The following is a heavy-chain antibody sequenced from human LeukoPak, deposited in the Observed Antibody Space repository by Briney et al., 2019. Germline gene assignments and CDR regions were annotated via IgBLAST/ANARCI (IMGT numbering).Heavy chain of an antibody. CDR1: GYRFTDYY. V-gene: IGHV1-2*02. J-gene: IGHJ4*02. CDR2: FNPESGGT. D-gene: IGHD6-13*01. Sequence: ASVKVSCKASGYRFTDYYMHWVRQAPGQGLEWMGWFNPESGGTKYAQRFQGRVTMTTDTTISTAYMELTRLRSDDTAVYYCASALNSRSSSCWGQGTRVTVSS. CDR3: ASALNSRSSSC.